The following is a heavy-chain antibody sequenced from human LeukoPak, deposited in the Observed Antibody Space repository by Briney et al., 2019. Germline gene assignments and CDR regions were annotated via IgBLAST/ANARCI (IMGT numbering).Heavy chain of an antibody. CDR2: IYYSGST. J-gene: IGHJ4*02. V-gene: IGHV4-30-4*01. CDR3: ARVKVESDSSGYYYLDY. CDR1: GGSISSGDYY. D-gene: IGHD3-22*01. Sequence: PSQTLSLTCTVSGGSISSGDYYWGWIRQPPGKGLEWIGYIYYSGSTYYNPSLKSRVTVSVDTSKNQFSLKLSSVTAADTAVYYCARVKVESDSSGYYYLDYWGQGTLVTVSS.